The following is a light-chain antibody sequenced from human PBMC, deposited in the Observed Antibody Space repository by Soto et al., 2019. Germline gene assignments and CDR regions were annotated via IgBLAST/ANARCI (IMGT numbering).Light chain of an antibody. CDR2: DVS. J-gene: IGLJ1*01. V-gene: IGLV2-14*01. CDR3: CLYTRSPTPPFV. Sequence: QSALTQPASVSGSPGQSITISCTGTSSDVGGYNYVSWYQQHPGKAPKLMIYDVSNRPSGVSNRFSGSKSGNTASLTISGLQAEDEADYYFCLYTRSPTPPFVFGT. CDR1: SSDVGGYNY.